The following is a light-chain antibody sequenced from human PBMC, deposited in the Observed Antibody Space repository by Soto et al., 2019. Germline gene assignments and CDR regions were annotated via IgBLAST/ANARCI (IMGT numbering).Light chain of an antibody. CDR3: QQYYSSRT. CDR1: QALGNN. Sequence: EIVLTQSLGTLSLSPGERATLSCRASQALGNNLAWYQHKPGQAPRLLIYGASTRATGVPVRFSGSGSGTDFTLTISSLQAEDVAVYYCQQYYSSRTFGQGTKVDIK. V-gene: IGKV3-15*01. CDR2: GAS. J-gene: IGKJ1*01.